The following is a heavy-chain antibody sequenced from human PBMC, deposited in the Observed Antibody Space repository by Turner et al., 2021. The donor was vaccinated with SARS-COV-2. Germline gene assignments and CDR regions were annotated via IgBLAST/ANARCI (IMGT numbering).Heavy chain of an antibody. D-gene: IGHD3-10*01. J-gene: IGHJ4*02. Sequence: EVYLEESGGGMVQPGGSLRLSCAASGFIFSNYEMNWVRQAPGKRLEWVAYISSSETVYYAESVKGRFTISRENVKNSVYLQMDSLRAEDTALYYCTRDSGSPGFDYWGRGTLVRVSS. CDR1: GFIFSNYE. V-gene: IGHV3-48*03. CDR2: ISSSETV. CDR3: TRDSGSPGFDY.